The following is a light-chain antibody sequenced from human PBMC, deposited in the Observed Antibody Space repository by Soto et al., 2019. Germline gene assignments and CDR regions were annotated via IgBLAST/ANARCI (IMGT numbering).Light chain of an antibody. CDR2: EVT. V-gene: IGLV2-11*01. J-gene: IGLJ2*01. CDR1: SSDVGGYNY. CDR3: CSYAASHTFV. Sequence: QLVLTQPRSVSGSPGQSVTISCTGTSSDVGGYNYVSWYLQHPGKAPKLMIYEVTERPSGAPDRLSGSKSGNTASLTISGLQAEDEGDYYCCSYAASHTFVFGGGTKVTVL.